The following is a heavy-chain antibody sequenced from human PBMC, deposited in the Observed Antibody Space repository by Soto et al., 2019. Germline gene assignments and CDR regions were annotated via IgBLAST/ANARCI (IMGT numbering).Heavy chain of an antibody. Sequence: QVQLVQSGDEVKKPGASVKVSCKASGYIFVNYGLAWVRQAPGQGLEWMGWNRTYTGNTHSASKVQGRLTTTTDTSTSTAHMDLGGLTSDDTAVYYCVMVNNYVTPTPQDVWGQGTTVTVSS. CDR1: GYIFVNYG. CDR3: VMVNNYVTPTPQDV. J-gene: IGHJ6*02. V-gene: IGHV1-18*01. CDR2: NRTYTGNT. D-gene: IGHD3-16*01.